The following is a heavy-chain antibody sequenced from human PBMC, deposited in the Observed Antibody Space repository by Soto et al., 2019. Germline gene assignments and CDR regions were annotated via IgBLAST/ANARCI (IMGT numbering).Heavy chain of an antibody. CDR2: IYYSGST. Sequence: QVQLQESGPGLVKPSETLSLTCTVSGGSVSSGSYYWSWIRQPPGKGLEWIGYIYYSGSTNYNPSLQSRVTTSVDTSKNQFSLKLSSVTAADTAVYYCARGPRYSSGWPRPKRLDYWGQGTLVTVSS. D-gene: IGHD6-19*01. J-gene: IGHJ4*02. CDR3: ARGPRYSSGWPRPKRLDY. CDR1: GGSVSSGSYY. V-gene: IGHV4-61*01.